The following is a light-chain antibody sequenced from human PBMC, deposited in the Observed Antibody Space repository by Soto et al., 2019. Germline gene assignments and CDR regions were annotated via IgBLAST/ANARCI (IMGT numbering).Light chain of an antibody. J-gene: IGKJ5*01. CDR2: DES. Sequence: DLQMTQSPSSLSASVGDRVTITCRASQDISNYLNWYQQRPGKAPKLLIYDESNLERGVPSRFSGTRSGTHFTFAITSLQPEDVATYYWQQSDSLPITVGQGTRLEI. V-gene: IGKV1-33*01. CDR3: QQSDSLPIT. CDR1: QDISNY.